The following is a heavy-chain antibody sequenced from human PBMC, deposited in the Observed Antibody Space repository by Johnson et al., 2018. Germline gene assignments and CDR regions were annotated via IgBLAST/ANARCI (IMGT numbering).Heavy chain of an antibody. CDR2: ISSGSSYM. CDR3: SGGSYFDY. D-gene: IGHD1-26*01. CDR1: GFSFITNT. Sequence: EVQLVETGGGLVKPGGSLRLSCAASGFSFITNTMNWVRQAPGKGLEWISSISSGSSYMYYSDSVKGRFTISRDNAKTSLNLQMNSLRAEDTAVYYCSGGSYFDYWGQGALVTVSS. V-gene: IGHV3-21*01. J-gene: IGHJ4*02.